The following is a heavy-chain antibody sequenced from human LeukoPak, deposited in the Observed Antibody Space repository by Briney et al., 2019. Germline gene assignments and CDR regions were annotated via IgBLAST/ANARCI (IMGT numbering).Heavy chain of an antibody. D-gene: IGHD5-18*01. Sequence: SETLSLTCTVPGGSISSSNYYWGWIRPPPGKGLEWIGSIFYSGSTYYNESLKSRVTMSVDTSKNQVSLKLSSVTAADTAVYYCAREKNSSFAFDIWGQGTMVTVS. V-gene: IGHV4-39*07. CDR3: AREKNSSFAFDI. CDR1: GGSISSSNYY. J-gene: IGHJ3*02. CDR2: IFYSGST.